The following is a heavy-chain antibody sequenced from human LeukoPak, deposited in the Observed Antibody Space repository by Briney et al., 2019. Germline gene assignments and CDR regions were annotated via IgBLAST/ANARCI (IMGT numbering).Heavy chain of an antibody. V-gene: IGHV4-38-2*02. J-gene: IGHJ5*02. CDR3: ARDPRWLTPDCTSTSCYENYFDP. CDR2: IYHSGSA. D-gene: IGHD2-2*01. Sequence: NSAETLSLTCGVSGYSISSGYQWAWIRQSPGKELEWIGSIYHSGSAHYNPSLKSRVTISVETSKNQFSLNMYSVTAADTAVYYCARDPRWLTPDCTSTSCYENYFDPWGQGTLVTVSS. CDR1: GYSISSGYQ.